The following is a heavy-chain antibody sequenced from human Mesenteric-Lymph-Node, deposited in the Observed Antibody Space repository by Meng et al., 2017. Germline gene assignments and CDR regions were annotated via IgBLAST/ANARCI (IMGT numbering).Heavy chain of an antibody. CDR3: ASQKRALWFGELFTYYYYGMDV. Sequence: ASVKVSCKASGYTFTGYYMHWVRQAPGQGLEWMGWINPNSGGTNYAQKFQGRVTMTRDTSISTAYMELSRLRSDDTAVYYCASQKRALWFGELFTYYYYGMDVWGQGTTVTVSS. D-gene: IGHD3-10*01. CDR1: GYTFTGYY. J-gene: IGHJ6*02. CDR2: INPNSGGT. V-gene: IGHV1-2*02.